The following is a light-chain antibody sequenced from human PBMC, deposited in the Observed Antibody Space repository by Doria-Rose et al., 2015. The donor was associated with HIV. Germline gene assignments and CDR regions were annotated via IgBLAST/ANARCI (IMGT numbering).Light chain of an antibody. Sequence: SYELIQPPSVSVSPGQTASITCSGDKLGDTYACWYQQKPGQSPVLVIYQDNKRPSGIPERFSGSNSRNTATLTISGTQAVDEADYYCQAWDGSTVVFGGGTKLTGL. CDR1: KLGDTY. J-gene: IGLJ2*01. CDR3: QAWDGSTVV. V-gene: IGLV3-1*01. CDR2: QDN.